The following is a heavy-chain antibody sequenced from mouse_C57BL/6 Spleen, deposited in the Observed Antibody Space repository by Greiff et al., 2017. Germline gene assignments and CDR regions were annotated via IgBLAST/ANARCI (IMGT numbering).Heavy chain of an antibody. J-gene: IGHJ2*01. D-gene: IGHD1-1*02. Sequence: QVQLQPPGAELASPGASVTLSCKASGYTFTDHIMNWVKKRPGQGLEWIGRIYPVSGETTYNQKFMGKATFSVDRSSSTVYMVLNSLTSEDPAVYYCGRGTLGGYFDYWGQGTTRTVSS. CDR3: GRGTLGGYFDY. V-gene: IGHV1-11*01. CDR2: IYPVSGET. CDR1: GYTFTDHI.